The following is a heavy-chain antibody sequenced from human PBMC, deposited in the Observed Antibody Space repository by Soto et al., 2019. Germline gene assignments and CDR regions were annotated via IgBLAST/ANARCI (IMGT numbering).Heavy chain of an antibody. Sequence: QVQLVQSGAEVKKPGSSVKVSCKASAGTFSNFGNYAISWVRQAPGQGLEWLGGIIPYFGTTNLAQPLRGRLTISADRSTGTAFMELTSLRFDDTAVYFCAREVPSRRESAAALDFWGQRTLVTVSS. CDR1: AGTFSNFGNYA. J-gene: IGHJ4*02. CDR3: AREVPSRRESAAALDF. CDR2: IIPYFGTT. D-gene: IGHD2-2*01. V-gene: IGHV1-69*06.